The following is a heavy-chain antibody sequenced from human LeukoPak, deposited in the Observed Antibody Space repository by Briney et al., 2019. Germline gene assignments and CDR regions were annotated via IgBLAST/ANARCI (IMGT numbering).Heavy chain of an antibody. Sequence: GPTLVKPTQTLTLTCTFSGFSLSTIGVGVGWIHQPPGKALEWLTLIYWDDDKRYSPSLKSRLTITKDTSKNQVVLTMTNMDPVDTATYYCARFSSSWYFDTLDLFDYWGQGTLVTVSS. CDR2: IYWDDDK. V-gene: IGHV2-5*02. D-gene: IGHD6-13*01. CDR1: GFSLSTIGVG. CDR3: ARFSSSWYFDTLDLFDY. J-gene: IGHJ4*02.